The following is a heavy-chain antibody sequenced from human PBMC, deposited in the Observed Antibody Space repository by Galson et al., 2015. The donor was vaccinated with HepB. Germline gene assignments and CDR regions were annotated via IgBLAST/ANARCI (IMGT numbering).Heavy chain of an antibody. CDR3: AKDWAQYCSSTSCYLPVY. CDR2: ISYDGNNK. Sequence: SLRLSCAASGFTFSRYGMHWVRQAPGKGLEWVAVISYDGNNKYYADSVKGRFTISRDNSKNTLYLQMNSLRTEDTAVYYCAKDWAQYCSSTSCYLPVYWGQGTLVTVSS. D-gene: IGHD2-2*01. J-gene: IGHJ4*02. CDR1: GFTFSRYG. V-gene: IGHV3-30*18.